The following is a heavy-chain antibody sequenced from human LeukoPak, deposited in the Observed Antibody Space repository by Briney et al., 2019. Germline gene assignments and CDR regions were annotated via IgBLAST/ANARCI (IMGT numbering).Heavy chain of an antibody. V-gene: IGHV1-18*01. CDR3: ARARYCSSSSCYGEY. D-gene: IGHD2-2*01. Sequence: ASVKVSCKASGYTFTSYGISWVRQAPGQGLEWMGWISAYNGNTNYAQKLQGRVTMTTDTSTSTAYMELRSLRSDDTAVYYCARARYCSSSSCYGEYWGQGTLVTVSS. J-gene: IGHJ4*02. CDR2: ISAYNGNT. CDR1: GYTFTSYG.